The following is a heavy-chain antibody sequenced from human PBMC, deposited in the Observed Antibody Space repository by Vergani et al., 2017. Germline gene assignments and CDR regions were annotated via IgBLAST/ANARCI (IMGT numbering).Heavy chain of an antibody. CDR3: ARERYSYSYYYGMDV. CDR1: GGSISSYY. J-gene: IGHJ6*02. CDR2: IYYSGRT. V-gene: IGHV4-59*01. Sequence: QVQLQESGPGLVKPSETLSLTCTVSGGSISSYYWSWIRQPPGKGLEWIGYIYYSGRTNYNPSLKSRVTISVDTSKNQFSLRLSSVTAADTAVYYCARERYSYSYYYGMDVWGQGTTVTVSS. D-gene: IGHD5-18*01.